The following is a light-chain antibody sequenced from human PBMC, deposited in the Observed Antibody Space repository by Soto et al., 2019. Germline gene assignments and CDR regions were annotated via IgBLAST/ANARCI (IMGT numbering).Light chain of an antibody. Sequence: QSVLTQPPSASGTPGQRVTISCSGSSSNIGSNSVNWYQQLPGTAPKLLIYSNDRRPSGVPDRFSGSKSGTSASLAISGFQSEDEADYYCAAGDDSLNGYVFGTGTKVTVL. CDR1: SSNIGSNS. V-gene: IGLV1-44*01. CDR3: AAGDDSLNGYV. J-gene: IGLJ1*01. CDR2: SND.